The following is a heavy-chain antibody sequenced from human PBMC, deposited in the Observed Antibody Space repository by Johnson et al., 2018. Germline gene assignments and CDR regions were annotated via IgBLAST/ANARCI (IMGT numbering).Heavy chain of an antibody. Sequence: QVQLVQSGAVVKKPGASVKVSCKISGYILTELSINWVRQAPGKGLEWMGAFDPEDGETRFAQKFQGRVTLTENTRTDTAYMELKSLKSEETAVYYCATGTEDYYQYYRDVWGKGTTVTVSS. D-gene: IGHD1/OR15-1a*01. CDR2: FDPEDGET. V-gene: IGHV1-24*01. J-gene: IGHJ6*03. CDR3: ATGTEDYYQYYRDV. CDR1: GYILTELS.